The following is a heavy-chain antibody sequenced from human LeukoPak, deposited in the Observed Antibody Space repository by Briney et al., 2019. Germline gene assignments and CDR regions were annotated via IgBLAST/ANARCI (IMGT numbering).Heavy chain of an antibody. Sequence: ASVKVSCKASGYTFTSYGISWVRLAPGQGLEWMGWISAYNGNTNYAQKLQGRVTMTTDTSTSTAYMELRSLRSDDTAVYYCARDLLEGDYARNWFDPWGQGTLVTVSS. J-gene: IGHJ5*02. CDR2: ISAYNGNT. V-gene: IGHV1-18*01. D-gene: IGHD4-17*01. CDR1: GYTFTSYG. CDR3: ARDLLEGDYARNWFDP.